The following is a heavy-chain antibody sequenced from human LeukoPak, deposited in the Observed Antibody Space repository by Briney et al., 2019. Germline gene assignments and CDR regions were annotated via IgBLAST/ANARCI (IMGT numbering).Heavy chain of an antibody. CDR2: ISGSGGST. J-gene: IGHJ4*02. V-gene: IGHV3-23*01. CDR1: GFTFSSYS. CDR3: AKLYDFWSGYSDY. Sequence: GGSLRLSCAASGFTFSSYSMNWVRQAPGKGLEWVSAISGSGGSTYYADSVKGRFTISRDNSKNTLCLQMNSLRAEDTAVYYCAKLYDFWSGYSDYWGQGTLVTVSS. D-gene: IGHD3-3*01.